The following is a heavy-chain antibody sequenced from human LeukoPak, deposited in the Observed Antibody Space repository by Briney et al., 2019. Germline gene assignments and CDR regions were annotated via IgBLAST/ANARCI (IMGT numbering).Heavy chain of an antibody. J-gene: IGHJ6*03. D-gene: IGHD6-13*01. CDR1: GFTFGSYS. CDR2: ISSSSSYI. V-gene: IGHV3-21*01. Sequence: GGSLRLSCAASGFTFGSYSMNWVRQAPGKGLEWVSSISSSSSYIYYADSVKGRFTISRDNAKNSLYLQMNSLRAEDTAVYYCARDRVAAAADYYYYYMGVWGKGTTVTVSS. CDR3: ARDRVAAAADYYYYYMGV.